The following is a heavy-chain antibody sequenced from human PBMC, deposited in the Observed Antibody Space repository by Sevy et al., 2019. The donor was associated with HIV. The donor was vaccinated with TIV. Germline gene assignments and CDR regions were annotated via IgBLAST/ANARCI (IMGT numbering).Heavy chain of an antibody. CDR2: IYYNGHI. D-gene: IGHD1-26*01. CDR3: ACGNAWGRGDS. Sequence: SETLSLTCTVSGGSITSLYWNWIRQPPGKGLEWIANIYYNGHINYNPSLKSRVTSSLDTSKNQFSLRLSSVTAADTAMYYWACGNAWGRGDSWGQGTLVTVSS. V-gene: IGHV4-59*08. J-gene: IGHJ5*01. CDR1: GGSITSLY.